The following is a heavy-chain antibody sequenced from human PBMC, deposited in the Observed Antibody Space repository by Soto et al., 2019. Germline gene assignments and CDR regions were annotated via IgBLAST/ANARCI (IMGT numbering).Heavy chain of an antibody. J-gene: IGHJ6*02. V-gene: IGHV3-48*02. D-gene: IGHD3-3*02. CDR3: ASISAFWSPHRNYGMDV. CDR1: GFTFSSYS. Sequence: GGSLRLSCAASGFTFSSYSMNWVRQAPGKGLEWVSSISSSSSTIYYADSVKGRFTISRDNAKNSLYLQMNSLRDEDTAVYYCASISAFWSPHRNYGMDVWGQGTTVTVSS. CDR2: ISSSSSTI.